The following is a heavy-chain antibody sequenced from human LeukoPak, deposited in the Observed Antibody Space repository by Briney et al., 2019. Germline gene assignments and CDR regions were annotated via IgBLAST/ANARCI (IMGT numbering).Heavy chain of an antibody. Sequence: GGSLRLSCVASGFTFSSNGMHWVRQAPGKGLEWVTFIQYDGSKKYYADSVKGRFTISRDNSKNTLYLEMNSLRAEDTAVYYCARDFGTVTTSADYWGQGTLVTVSS. D-gene: IGHD4-17*01. J-gene: IGHJ4*02. CDR2: IQYDGSKK. CDR3: ARDFGTVTTSADY. V-gene: IGHV3-30*02. CDR1: GFTFSSNG.